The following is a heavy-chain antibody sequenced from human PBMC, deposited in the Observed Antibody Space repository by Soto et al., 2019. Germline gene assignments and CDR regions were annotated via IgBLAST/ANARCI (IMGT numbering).Heavy chain of an antibody. CDR2: INAGNGNT. V-gene: IGHV1-3*01. CDR1: GYTFTNYA. Sequence: QVQLVQSGAEVKKPGASVKVSCKASGYTFTNYAMHWVRQAPGQRLEWMGWINAGNGNTKYSQKFQGRVTITRDTSASTAYMGRSSLRSEDTAVYYCARGGSLYWYFDLWGRGTLVTVSS. CDR3: ARGGSLYWYFDL. D-gene: IGHD1-26*01. J-gene: IGHJ2*01.